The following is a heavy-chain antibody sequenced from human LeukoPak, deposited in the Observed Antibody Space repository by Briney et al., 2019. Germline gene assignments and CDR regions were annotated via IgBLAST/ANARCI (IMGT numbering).Heavy chain of an antibody. J-gene: IGHJ4*02. CDR3: ASGRQLGY. V-gene: IGHV3-7*01. CDR2: IKEDGSEE. D-gene: IGHD6-13*01. CDR1: GFTFSNYW. Sequence: GGSLRLSCAASGFTFSNYWMSWVRQAPGKGLEWVANIKEDGSEEYYVDSVKGRFTISRDNARNSLYLQMSSLRAEDTAVYYCASGRQLGYWGQGTLVTVSS.